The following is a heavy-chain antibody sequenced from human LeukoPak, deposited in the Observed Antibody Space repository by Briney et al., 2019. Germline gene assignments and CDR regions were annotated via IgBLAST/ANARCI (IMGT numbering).Heavy chain of an antibody. CDR3: ARDPPQYYYGMDV. Sequence: RSGGSLRLSCAASGFTFSSYGMHWVRQAPGKGLEWVAVIWYDGSYRYYADSVKGRFTISRDNSKSTLYLQMNSLRAEDTAVYYCARDPPQYYYGMDVWGQGTTVTVSS. J-gene: IGHJ6*02. CDR1: GFTFSSYG. CDR2: IWYDGSYR. V-gene: IGHV3-33*01.